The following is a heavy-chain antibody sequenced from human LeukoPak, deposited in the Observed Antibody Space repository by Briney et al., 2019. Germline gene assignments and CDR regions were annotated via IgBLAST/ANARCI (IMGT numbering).Heavy chain of an antibody. CDR2: IYYSGST. CDR1: GGSISSSSYY. V-gene: IGHV4-39*07. CDR3: ARVWYNWNDDARYYFDY. D-gene: IGHD1-1*01. Sequence: PSETLSLTCTVSGGSISSSSYYWGWIRQPPGKGLEWIGGIYYSGSTYYNPSLKSRVTISVDTSKNQFSLKLSSVTAADTAVYYCARVWYNWNDDARYYFDYWGQGTLVTVSS. J-gene: IGHJ4*02.